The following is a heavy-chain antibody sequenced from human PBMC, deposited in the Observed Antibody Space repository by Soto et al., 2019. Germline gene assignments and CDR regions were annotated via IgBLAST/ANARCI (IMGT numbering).Heavy chain of an antibody. Sequence: ASVKVSCKASGFTLTDSAVQWVRQARGQRLEGIGWIVVGSGITNYAQKFPERVTITWDLSTRTAYMELSSLRPEDTAVYYCAADSQLVGYGSLCDYFYGMDVWGQGTTVIVYS. CDR2: IVVGSGIT. V-gene: IGHV1-58*01. CDR1: GFTLTDSA. D-gene: IGHD6-13*01. J-gene: IGHJ6*02. CDR3: AADSQLVGYGSLCDYFYGMDV.